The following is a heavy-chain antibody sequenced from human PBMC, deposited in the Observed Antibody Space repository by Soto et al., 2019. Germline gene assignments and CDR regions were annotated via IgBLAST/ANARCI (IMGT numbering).Heavy chain of an antibody. CDR2: ISWNSGGI. CDR3: TKWARGVYSTSKYYFEY. D-gene: IGHD2-2*01. V-gene: IGHV3-9*01. CDR1: GFTFGDYG. J-gene: IGHJ4*02. Sequence: GGSLRLSCAASGFTFGDYGMHWVRQAPGKGLEWVSGISWNSGGIGYADSVKGRFTISRDNAKNSLYLQMNSLRVEDTALYYCTKWARGVYSTSKYYFEYWGQGTLVTVSS.